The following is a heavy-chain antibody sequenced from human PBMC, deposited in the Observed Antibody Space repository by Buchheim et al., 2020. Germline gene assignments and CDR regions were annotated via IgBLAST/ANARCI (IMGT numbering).Heavy chain of an antibody. Sequence: QVQLVQSGAEVKKPGSSVKVSCKASGGTFSSYAISWVRQAPGQGLEWMGGIIPIFGTANYAQKFQGRVTITADESTRTAYMELSSLRSEDTAVYYCARAPYDSSGYSKSGFDYWGQGTL. J-gene: IGHJ4*02. CDR2: IIPIFGTA. V-gene: IGHV1-69*01. CDR1: GGTFSSYA. D-gene: IGHD3-22*01. CDR3: ARAPYDSSGYSKSGFDY.